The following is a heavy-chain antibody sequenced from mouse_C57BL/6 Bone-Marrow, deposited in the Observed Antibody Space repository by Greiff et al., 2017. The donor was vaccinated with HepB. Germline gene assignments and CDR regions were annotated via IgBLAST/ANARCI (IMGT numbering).Heavy chain of an antibody. Sequence: VQLQQSGPELVKPGASVKISCKASGYAFSSSWMNWVKQRPGKGLEWIGRIYPGDGDTNYNGKFKGKATLTADKSSSTAYMQLSSLTSEDSAVYFCARRHSRDYWGQGTSVTVSS. J-gene: IGHJ4*01. CDR1: GYAFSSSW. D-gene: IGHD3-2*01. CDR2: IYPGDGDT. CDR3: ARRHSRDY. V-gene: IGHV1-82*01.